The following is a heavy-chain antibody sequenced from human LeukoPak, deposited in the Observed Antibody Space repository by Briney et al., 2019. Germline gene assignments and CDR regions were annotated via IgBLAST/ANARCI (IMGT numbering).Heavy chain of an antibody. CDR1: GFTFSGSA. Sequence: GGSLRLSCAASGFTFSGSAMHWVRQASGKGLEWVGRTRSKANSYATAYAASVKGRFTISRDDSKNTAYLQMNSLKTEDTAVYYCTRLTSSGYPSATNWGQGTLVTVSS. V-gene: IGHV3-73*01. J-gene: IGHJ4*02. D-gene: IGHD3-22*01. CDR3: TRLTSSGYPSATN. CDR2: TRSKANSYAT.